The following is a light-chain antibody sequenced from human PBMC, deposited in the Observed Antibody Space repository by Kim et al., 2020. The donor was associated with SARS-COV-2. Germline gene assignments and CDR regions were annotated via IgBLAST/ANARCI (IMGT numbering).Light chain of an antibody. V-gene: IGLV2-11*01. CDR1: RSDVGRYKY. J-gene: IGLJ1*01. CDR2: DVN. Sequence: GQSVTISCTGTRSDVGRYKYVSWYQQDPGKAPKLIIYDVNKRPSGVPDRFSGSKSGNTASLTISGLQAEDEATYYCSSYECNYAFVFGPGNKVTVL. CDR3: SSYECNYAFV.